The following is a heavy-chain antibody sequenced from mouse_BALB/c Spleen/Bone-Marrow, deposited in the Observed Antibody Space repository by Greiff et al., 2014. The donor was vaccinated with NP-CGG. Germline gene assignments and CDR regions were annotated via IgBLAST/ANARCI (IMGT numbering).Heavy chain of an antibody. D-gene: IGHD1-1*01. CDR3: ARSLSVVTPMDY. J-gene: IGHJ4*01. CDR1: GYEFSDSW. Sequence: ESGPELVRPGASVKISCKASGYEFSDSWMNWVKQRPGQGLEWIGRIYPGDGDSIYNGKFKGKATLTSDKFSSTAYMQLSSLTSVDSAVYFCARSLSVVTPMDYWGQGTSVTVSS. V-gene: IGHV1-82*01. CDR2: IYPGDGDS.